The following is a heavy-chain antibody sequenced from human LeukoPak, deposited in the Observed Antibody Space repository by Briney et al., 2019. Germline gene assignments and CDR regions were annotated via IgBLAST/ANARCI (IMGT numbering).Heavy chain of an antibody. CDR1: GFTFDDYG. CDR3: ARIAAYNWNDVDAFDI. CDR2: ISWNSRSI. V-gene: IGHV3-9*01. D-gene: IGHD1-1*01. J-gene: IGHJ3*02. Sequence: PGGSLRLSCAASGFTFDDYGMHWVRQAPGKGLEWVSGISWNSRSIGYAGSVKGRFTISRDNAKNSLYLQMNSLRAEDTAVYYCARIAAYNWNDVDAFDIWGQGTMVTVSS.